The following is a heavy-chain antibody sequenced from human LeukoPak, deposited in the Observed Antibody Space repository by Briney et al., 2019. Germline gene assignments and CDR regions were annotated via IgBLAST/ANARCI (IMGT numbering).Heavy chain of an antibody. CDR1: GCTFSDYY. CDR3: ARDHEYTSSWWDY. Sequence: GGSLRLSCVASGCTFSDYYMSWIRQAPGKGLEWASYISSSGSTIYYADSVKGRFTISRDNAKNSLYLQVHSLRAEDTAVYYCARDHEYTSSWWDYWGQGTLVTVSS. D-gene: IGHD6-13*01. CDR2: ISSSGSTI. J-gene: IGHJ4*02. V-gene: IGHV3-11*01.